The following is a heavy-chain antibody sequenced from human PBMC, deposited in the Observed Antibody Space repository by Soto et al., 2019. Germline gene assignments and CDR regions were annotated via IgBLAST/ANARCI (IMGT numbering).Heavy chain of an antibody. V-gene: IGHV4-30-4*01. J-gene: IGHJ5*02. CDR2: IYYSGST. CDR1: GGSISSGDYY. CDR3: ARFGKYDILTGYHH. Sequence: NPSETLSLTCTVSGGSISSGDYYWSWIRQPPGKGLEWIGYIYYSGSTYYNPSLKSRVTISVDTSKNQFSLKLSSVTAADTAVYYCARFGKYDILTGYHHWGQGTLVTVSS. D-gene: IGHD3-9*01.